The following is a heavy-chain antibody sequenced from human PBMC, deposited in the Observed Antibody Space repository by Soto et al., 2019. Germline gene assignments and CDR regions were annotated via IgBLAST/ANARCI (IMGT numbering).Heavy chain of an antibody. V-gene: IGHV1-24*01. CDR1: GYTLNELS. CDR2: FDPEDGET. J-gene: IGHJ4*02. Sequence: GASVKVSCKVSGYTLNELSMHWVRQAPGKGLEWMGGFDPEDGETVYAQEFQGRVTMTEDTSTDTANMELSSLRSEDTAVYYCATGGPAGDFDYWGQGTLVTVSS. D-gene: IGHD3-10*01. CDR3: ATGGPAGDFDY.